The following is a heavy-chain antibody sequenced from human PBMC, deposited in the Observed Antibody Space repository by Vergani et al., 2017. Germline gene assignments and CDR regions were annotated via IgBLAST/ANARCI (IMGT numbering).Heavy chain of an antibody. CDR3: ASHSDSSGYYYGYRFDY. Sequence: QVQLQESGPGLVKPSQTLSLTCTVSGASINNDFYYWHWIRQPAGQGLEWIGRIYVSGITDYNSSLQSRVSMSVDTSKNQFSLTLTSVTAADTAVYYCASHSDSSGYYYGYRFDYWGQGTLVTVSS. J-gene: IGHJ4*02. CDR1: GASINNDFYY. D-gene: IGHD3-22*01. V-gene: IGHV4-61*02. CDR2: IYVSGIT.